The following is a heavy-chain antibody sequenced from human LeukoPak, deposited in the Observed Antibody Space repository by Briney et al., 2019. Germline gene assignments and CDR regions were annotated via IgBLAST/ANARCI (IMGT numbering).Heavy chain of an antibody. Sequence: SETLSLTCTVSGGSISSSSYYWGWIRQPPGKGLEWIGSIYYSGSTYYNPSLKSRVTISVDTSKNQFSLKLSSVTAADTAVYYCARGLGGSSWYGVMYYFDYWGQGTLVTVSS. CDR1: GGSISSSSYY. J-gene: IGHJ4*02. CDR3: ARGLGGSSWYGVMYYFDY. D-gene: IGHD6-13*01. V-gene: IGHV4-39*07. CDR2: IYYSGST.